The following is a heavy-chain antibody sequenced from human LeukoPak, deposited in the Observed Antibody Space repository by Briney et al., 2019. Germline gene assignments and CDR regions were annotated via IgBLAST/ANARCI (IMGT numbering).Heavy chain of an antibody. CDR3: ARDSNGYYYGSGSDNWFDP. D-gene: IGHD3-10*01. V-gene: IGHV4-61*01. CDR1: GGSVRSGSYY. CDR2: IYYSGST. J-gene: IGHJ5*02. Sequence: PSETLSLTCTVSGGSVRSGSYYWSWIRQPPGKGLEWIGYIYYSGSTNYNPSLKSRVTISVDTSKNQFSLKLSSVTAADTAVYYCARDSNGYYYGSGSDNWFDPWGQGTLVTVSS.